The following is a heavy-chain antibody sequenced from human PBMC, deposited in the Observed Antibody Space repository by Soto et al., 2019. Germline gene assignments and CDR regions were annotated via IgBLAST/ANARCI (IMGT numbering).Heavy chain of an antibody. CDR3: ARRITMIVVVTRGAFDI. Sequence: GASVKVSCKASGGTFSSYAISWVRQAPGQGLEWMGGIIPIFGTANYAQKFQGRVTITADESTSTAYMELSSLRSEDTAVYYCARRITMIVVVTRGAFDIWGQGTMVTFSS. V-gene: IGHV1-69*13. CDR1: GGTFSSYA. D-gene: IGHD3-22*01. CDR2: IIPIFGTA. J-gene: IGHJ3*02.